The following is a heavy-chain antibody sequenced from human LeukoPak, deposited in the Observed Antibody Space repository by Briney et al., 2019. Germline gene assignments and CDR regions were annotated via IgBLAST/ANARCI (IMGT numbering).Heavy chain of an antibody. V-gene: IGHV1-24*01. D-gene: IGHD6-19*01. CDR3: ATDLQVAGTNGY. CDR2: FDPEDGET. Sequence: VASVTVSCKVSGYTLTELSMHWVRQAPGKGLEWMGGFDPEDGETIYAQKFQGRVTMTEDTSTDTAYMELSSLRSEDTAVYYCATDLQVAGTNGYWGQGTLVTVSS. J-gene: IGHJ4*02. CDR1: GYTLTELS.